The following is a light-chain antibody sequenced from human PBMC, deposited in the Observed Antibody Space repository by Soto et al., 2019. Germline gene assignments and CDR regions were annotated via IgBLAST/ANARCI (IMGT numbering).Light chain of an antibody. J-gene: IGKJ4*01. V-gene: IGKV1-39*01. CDR1: HPISSY. CDR2: AGF. Sequence: DIQMIQSPSSLSASLGDRVIITCRASHPISSYVNWYQQKPGKAPNLLLSAGFTLQSGVPSRFSGDRSGADYTLIIDNLQREDSATFFCQQSYSRPLPFGGGTKV. CDR3: QQSYSRPLP.